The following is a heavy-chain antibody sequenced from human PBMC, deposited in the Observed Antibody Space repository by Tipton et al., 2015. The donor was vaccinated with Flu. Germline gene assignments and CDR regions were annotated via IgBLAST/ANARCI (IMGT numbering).Heavy chain of an antibody. J-gene: IGHJ4*02. D-gene: IGHD2-15*01. CDR2: MNPNSGNT. CDR1: GYTFTSYD. CDR3: ARRAGYCSGGSCYKVDY. Sequence: QLVQSGAEVKKPGAPVKVSCKASGYTFTSYDINWVRQATGQGLEWMGWMNPNSGNTGYAQKFQGRVTMTRNSSISTAYMELSSLRSEDTAVYYCARRAGYCSGGSCYKVDYWGQGTLVTVSS. V-gene: IGHV1-8*01.